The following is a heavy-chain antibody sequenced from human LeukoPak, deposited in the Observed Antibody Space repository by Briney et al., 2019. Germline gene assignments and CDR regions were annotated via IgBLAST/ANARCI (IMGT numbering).Heavy chain of an antibody. CDR3: AKDYSGNYYRLDV. CDR1: GFTFSTYG. Sequence: GGSLRLSCAASGFTFSTYGMHWVRQAPGKGLEWVAVISYDGSNKYFADSVKGRFTISRDNFKNALYLQMNSLRAEDTGLYYCAKDYSGNYYRLDVWGQGTTVTVSS. V-gene: IGHV3-30*18. J-gene: IGHJ6*02. D-gene: IGHD1-26*01. CDR2: ISYDGSNK.